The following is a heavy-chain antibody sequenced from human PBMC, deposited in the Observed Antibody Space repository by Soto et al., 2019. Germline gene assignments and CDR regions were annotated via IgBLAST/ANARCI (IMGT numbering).Heavy chain of an antibody. V-gene: IGHV3-33*01. CDR2: IWYDGSNK. CDR3: ARVLNYDLLTGYYTVQGYYYYYGMYV. Sequence: QVQLVESGGGVVQPGRSLRLSCAASGFTFSSYGMHWVRQAPGKGLEWVAVIWYDGSNKYYADSVKGRFTISRDNSKNTLYLQMISLRAEDTAVYYCARVLNYDLLTGYYTVQGYYYYYGMYVWGQGTTVTVSS. J-gene: IGHJ6*02. D-gene: IGHD3-9*01. CDR1: GFTFSSYG.